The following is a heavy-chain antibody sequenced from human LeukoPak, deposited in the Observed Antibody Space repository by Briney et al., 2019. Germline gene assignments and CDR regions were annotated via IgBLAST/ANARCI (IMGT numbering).Heavy chain of an antibody. CDR1: GFTFKNYA. V-gene: IGHV3-33*01. D-gene: IGHD2-15*01. Sequence: GSLRLSCAASGFTFKNYALHWVRQAPGKGLEWLAVIWYDGKFKYYGDSVKGRISISRDNSKATLDLQMDNLRAEDSGVYYCARGFGSGASSVQFWGQGTLVTVSS. CDR3: ARGFGSGASSVQF. J-gene: IGHJ4*02. CDR2: IWYDGKFK.